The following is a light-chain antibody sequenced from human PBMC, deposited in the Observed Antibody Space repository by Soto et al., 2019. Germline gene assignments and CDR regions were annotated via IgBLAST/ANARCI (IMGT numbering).Light chain of an antibody. Sequence: QSVLTQPPSASGTPGQRVTVSCSGSNSNIGSNTVHWYQQVPGTAPKLLIYLSDQRPSVVAARFSGSKSGTSASLAISGLESYDGPHYYCATWDDNLNGVVFGGGTKLT. CDR1: NSNIGSNT. V-gene: IGLV1-44*01. CDR2: LSD. CDR3: ATWDDNLNGVV. J-gene: IGLJ3*02.